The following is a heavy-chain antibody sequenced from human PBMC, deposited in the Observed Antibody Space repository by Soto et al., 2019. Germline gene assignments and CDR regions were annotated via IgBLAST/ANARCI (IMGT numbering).Heavy chain of an antibody. V-gene: IGHV3-48*01. Sequence: EVQLVESGGGLVQPGGSLRLSCAASGFTFSSYSMNWGRQAPGKGLERVSYISSSSSTIYYADSVKGRFTISRDNAKNSLYLQMNSLRAEDTAVYYCASFFERSSSRFDYWGQGTLVTVSS. D-gene: IGHD6-6*01. CDR2: ISSSSSTI. CDR3: ASFFERSSSRFDY. J-gene: IGHJ4*02. CDR1: GFTFSSYS.